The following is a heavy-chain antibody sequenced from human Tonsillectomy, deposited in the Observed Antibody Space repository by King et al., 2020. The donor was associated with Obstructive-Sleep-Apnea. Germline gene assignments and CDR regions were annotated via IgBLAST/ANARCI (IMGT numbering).Heavy chain of an antibody. J-gene: IGHJ2*01. CDR3: AHAPPIKVGWYFDL. CDR1: GCSLSTSGGG. Sequence: TLKEAGPTLVKPTQTLTLTCTFSGCSLSTSGGGVGWRRQTPGKALEWLALIFWDEEKRYSPSLKSRCTSTKETSQTQLVLTMTKMDPVDTATYYCAHAPPIKVGWYFDLWGRGTLVTVSS. D-gene: IGHD1-26*01. CDR2: IFWDEEK. V-gene: IGHV2-5*02.